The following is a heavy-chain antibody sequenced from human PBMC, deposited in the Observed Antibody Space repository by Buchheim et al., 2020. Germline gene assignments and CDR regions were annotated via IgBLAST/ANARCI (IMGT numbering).Heavy chain of an antibody. CDR3: ARQVVTSDAESFQY. Sequence: QVQLQESGPGLVKPSETLSLTCTVSGGSISSYYWSWIRQPPGKGLEWIGYIYYSGTTNYNPSLKSLVTISVDTSKNQFSLNLTSVTAADTAVYYCARQVVTSDAESFQYWGQGTL. V-gene: IGHV4-59*08. J-gene: IGHJ1*01. CDR1: GGSISSYY. D-gene: IGHD4-23*01. CDR2: IYYSGTT.